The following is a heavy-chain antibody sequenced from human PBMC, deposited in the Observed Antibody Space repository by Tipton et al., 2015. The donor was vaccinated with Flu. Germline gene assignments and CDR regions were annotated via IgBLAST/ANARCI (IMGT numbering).Heavy chain of an antibody. J-gene: IGHJ4*02. V-gene: IGHV4-31*03. CDR1: VASISSNGYY. Sequence: TLSLTCTVSVASISSNGYYWTWIRQHPGEGLEWIGYIYNGGSPAYNSSLKSRVSISIDTSKNQFSLNMRSVTAADTAVYYCARVGWQQPSPYYWGQGTSVTVSS. CDR3: ARVGWQQPSPYY. CDR2: IYNGGSP. D-gene: IGHD6-13*01.